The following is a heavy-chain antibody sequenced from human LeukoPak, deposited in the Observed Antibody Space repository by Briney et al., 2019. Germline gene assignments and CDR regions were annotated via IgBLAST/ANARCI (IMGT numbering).Heavy chain of an antibody. Sequence: PSETLSLTCTVSGGSISSSSYYWGWIRQPPGKGLEWIGYIYYSGSTNYNPSLKSRVTISVDTSKNQFSLKLSSVTAADTAVYYCARAVPWFGESQNYFDYWGQGTLVTVSS. J-gene: IGHJ4*02. D-gene: IGHD3-10*01. V-gene: IGHV4-61*05. CDR3: ARAVPWFGESQNYFDY. CDR2: IYYSGST. CDR1: GGSISSSSYY.